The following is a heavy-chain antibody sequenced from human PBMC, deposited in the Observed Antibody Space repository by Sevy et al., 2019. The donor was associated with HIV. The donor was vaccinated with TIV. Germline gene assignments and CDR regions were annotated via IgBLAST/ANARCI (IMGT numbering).Heavy chain of an antibody. Sequence: SETLSLTCTVSGGSITSLYWNWIRQPPGKGLEWIANIYYNGHINYNPSLKSRVTLSLDTSKTQCSRRLSSVTAADTAMYYCAGENAWGRGYSWGQGTLVTVSS. V-gene: IGHV4-59*08. CDR3: AGENAWGRGYS. D-gene: IGHD1-26*01. CDR2: IYYNGHI. CDR1: GGSITSLY. J-gene: IGHJ4*02.